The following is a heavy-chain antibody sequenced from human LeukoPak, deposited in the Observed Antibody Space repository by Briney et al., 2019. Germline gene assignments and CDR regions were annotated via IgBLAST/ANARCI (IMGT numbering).Heavy chain of an antibody. CDR3: ARASEISSGSYSLSFDY. J-gene: IGHJ4*02. Sequence: PGGSLRLSCAASGFTFSSYSMNWVRQAPGKGLEWVSYISSSGSTIYYADSVKGRFTISRDNAKNSLYLQMNSLRAEDTAVYYCARASEISSGSYSLSFDYWGQGTLVTVSS. V-gene: IGHV3-48*04. CDR2: ISSSGSTI. CDR1: GFTFSSYS. D-gene: IGHD1-26*01.